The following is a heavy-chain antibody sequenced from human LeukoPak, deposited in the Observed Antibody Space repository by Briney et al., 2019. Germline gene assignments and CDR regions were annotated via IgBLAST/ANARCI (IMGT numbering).Heavy chain of an antibody. Sequence: GALRLSCSASGFTFSAYAMYWVRQAPGKGLEYVSGISNNGGSSFYADSVKGRFTISRDNSKNTLYLQMSSLRAEDTAVYYCVKITSVTGGDCWGQGTRLTVSS. V-gene: IGHV3-64D*09. D-gene: IGHD1-1*01. CDR1: GFTFSAYA. CDR2: ISNNGGSS. CDR3: VKITSVTGGDC. J-gene: IGHJ4*02.